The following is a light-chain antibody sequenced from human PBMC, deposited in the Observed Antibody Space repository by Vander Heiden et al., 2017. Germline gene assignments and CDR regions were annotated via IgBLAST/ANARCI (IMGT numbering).Light chain of an antibody. CDR3: QQSDSTLIT. CDR1: QTVYRF. Sequence: DIQMTQSPSSLSASVGDEVTITYRASQTVYRFLNWYQQKPGKAPKLLIFAASSLQSGVPSRFSGSGSGTDFALTISRLQPEDFATYYCQQSDSTLITFGQRTRLEIK. V-gene: IGKV1-39*01. J-gene: IGKJ5*01. CDR2: AAS.